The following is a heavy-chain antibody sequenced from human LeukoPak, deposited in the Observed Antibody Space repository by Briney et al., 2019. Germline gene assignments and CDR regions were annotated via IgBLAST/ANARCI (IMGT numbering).Heavy chain of an antibody. J-gene: IGHJ3*02. Sequence: PSETLSPTCTVSGGSISSYYWSWIRQPAGKGLEWIGRSYTSGSTNYNPSLKSRVTMSVDASKNQFSLKLSSVTAADTAVYYCARSPWTAGAFDIWGQGTMVTVSS. CDR3: ARSPWTAGAFDI. CDR2: SYTSGST. D-gene: IGHD1-1*01. CDR1: GGSISSYY. V-gene: IGHV4-4*07.